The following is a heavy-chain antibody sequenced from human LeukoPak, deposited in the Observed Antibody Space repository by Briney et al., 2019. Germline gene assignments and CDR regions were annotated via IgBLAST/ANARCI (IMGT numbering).Heavy chain of an antibody. CDR1: VYTFASYG. V-gene: IGHV1-18*01. D-gene: IGHD2-2*01. CDR2: ISAYNGNT. Sequence: APVRVSCKAFVYTFASYGISWVRQAPGHGVEWMGWISAYNGNTMYAQKLQDRVTMTTDTSTTTAYMELRSLRSDDTAVYYCARVPSFQPLDYWGQGTLVTVSS. CDR3: ARVPSFQPLDY. J-gene: IGHJ4*02.